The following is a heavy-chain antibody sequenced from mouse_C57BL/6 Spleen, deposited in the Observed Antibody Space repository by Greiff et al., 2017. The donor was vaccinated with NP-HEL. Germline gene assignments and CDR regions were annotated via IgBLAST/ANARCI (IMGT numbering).Heavy chain of an antibody. CDR1: GYTFTDYE. CDR2: IDPETGGT. D-gene: IGHD1-1*01. V-gene: IGHV1-15*01. J-gene: IGHJ3*01. CDR3: TRVFYYGGSYGFAD. Sequence: QVHVKQSGAELVRPGASVTLSCKASGYTFTDYEMHWVKQTPVHGLEWIGAIDPETGGTAYNQKFKGKAILTADKSSSTAYMELRRLTSEDSAVYYCTRVFYYGGSYGFADGGQGALVTVSA.